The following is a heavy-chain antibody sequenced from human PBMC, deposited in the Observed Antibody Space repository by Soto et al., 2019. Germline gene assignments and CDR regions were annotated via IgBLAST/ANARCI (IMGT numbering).Heavy chain of an antibody. CDR3: ARARLYCSSTSCHSRYCMDV. CDR1: GYTFTGYY. CDR2: INPNSGGT. V-gene: IGHV1-2*02. D-gene: IGHD2-2*02. Sequence: QVQLVQSGAEVKKPGASVKVSCKASGYTFTGYYMHWVRQAPGQGLEWMGWINPNSGGTNYAQKFQGRVTMTRDTSISTAYMELSRLRSDDTAVYYCARARLYCSSTSCHSRYCMDVWGQGTTVTVSS. J-gene: IGHJ6*02.